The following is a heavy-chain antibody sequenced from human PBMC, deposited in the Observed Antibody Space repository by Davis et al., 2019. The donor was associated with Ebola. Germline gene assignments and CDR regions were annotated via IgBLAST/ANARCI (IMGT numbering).Heavy chain of an antibody. CDR1: GFTFSDYY. V-gene: IGHV3-7*03. J-gene: IGHJ4*02. CDR3: ARGSRNAG. Sequence: GESLKISCAASGFTFSDYYMSWIRQAPGKGPECVANINQGGSEKCYVDSVKGRFTISRDNAENSVHLQMNSLRAEDTAVYYCARGSRNAGWGQGTLVTVSS. CDR2: INQGGSEK.